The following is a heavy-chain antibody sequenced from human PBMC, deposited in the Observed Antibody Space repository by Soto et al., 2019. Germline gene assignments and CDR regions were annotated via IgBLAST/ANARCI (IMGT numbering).Heavy chain of an antibody. Sequence: QVRLQESGPGLVKASQTLSLTCTVSGGSISSTTDYWGWVRQHPGKGLEWIGYIYSSGSTYSNPSLKTPVAMSVHTSQNQFSLSLSSVTAADTAVYFCVRGSDCATTSACCRYFDSWGQGTLVTVSS. J-gene: IGHJ4*02. V-gene: IGHV4-30-4*01. D-gene: IGHD1-26*01. CDR3: VRGSDCATTSACCRYFDS. CDR2: IYSSGST. CDR1: GGSISSTTDY.